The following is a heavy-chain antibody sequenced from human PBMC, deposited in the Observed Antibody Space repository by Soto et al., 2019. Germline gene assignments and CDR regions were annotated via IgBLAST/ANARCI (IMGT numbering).Heavy chain of an antibody. D-gene: IGHD2-2*01. Sequence: QVQLQESGPGLVKPSETLSLTCTVSGGSINSYYWSWIRQPPGKGLEWIGYIYYSGSTNYNPSLKSRVTISVDTSKNQFSLKLNSVTAADTALYYCARDSRDGPPYYWGQGTLVTVSS. CDR2: IYYSGST. J-gene: IGHJ4*02. V-gene: IGHV4-59*01. CDR1: GGSINSYY. CDR3: ARDSRDGPPYY.